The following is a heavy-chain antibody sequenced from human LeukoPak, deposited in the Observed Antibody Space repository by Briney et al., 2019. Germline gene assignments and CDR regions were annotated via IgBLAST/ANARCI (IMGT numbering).Heavy chain of an antibody. J-gene: IGHJ4*02. CDR2: ISAYNGNT. Sequence: ASVKVSCKASGYTFTSYGISWVRQAPGQGLEWMGWISAYNGNTDYAQKLQGRVTMTTDTSTSTAYMELRSLRSDDTAVYYCARTYYYGSGSYYQIDYWGQGTLVTVSS. V-gene: IGHV1-18*01. CDR3: ARTYYYGSGSYYQIDY. D-gene: IGHD3-10*01. CDR1: GYTFTSYG.